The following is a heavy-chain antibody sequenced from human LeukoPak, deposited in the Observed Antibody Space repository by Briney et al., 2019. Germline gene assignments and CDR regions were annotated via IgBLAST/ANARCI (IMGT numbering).Heavy chain of an antibody. CDR2: IYYSGST. Sequence: SQTLSLTCTVSGGSISSGGYYWSWIRQHPGKGLEWIGYIYYSGSTYYNPSLKSRVTISVDTSKNQSSLKLSSVTAADTAVYYCARYCSGGSCYGSSGYYHDAFDIWGQGTMVTVSS. D-gene: IGHD2-15*01. CDR3: ARYCSGGSCYGSSGYYHDAFDI. V-gene: IGHV4-31*03. J-gene: IGHJ3*02. CDR1: GGSISSGGYY.